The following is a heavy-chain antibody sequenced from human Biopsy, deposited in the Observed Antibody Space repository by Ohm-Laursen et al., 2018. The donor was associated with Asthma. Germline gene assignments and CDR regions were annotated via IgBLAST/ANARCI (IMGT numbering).Heavy chain of an antibody. Sequence: SLGLSCTATGFTVTTHYMSWVRQAPGKGLEWVSVIYSGGSTYYADSVKGRFTISRDSSKNTLFLQMDSLRAEDTAVYYCARGDSSGWSHYYFDYWGQGTLVTVSS. D-gene: IGHD6-19*01. CDR2: IYSGGST. CDR1: GFTVTTHY. J-gene: IGHJ4*02. V-gene: IGHV3-53*01. CDR3: ARGDSSGWSHYYFDY.